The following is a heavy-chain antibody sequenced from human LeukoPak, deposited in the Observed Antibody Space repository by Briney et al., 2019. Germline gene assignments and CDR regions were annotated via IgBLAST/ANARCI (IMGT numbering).Heavy chain of an antibody. D-gene: IGHD3-22*01. V-gene: IGHV4-30-4*01. J-gene: IGHJ5*02. CDR2: TYYSGST. CDR1: GGSISSGDYY. CDR3: ARPYYYDSRIDP. Sequence: SATLSLTCTVSGGSISSGDYYWSWIRQPPGKGLEWIGYTYYSGSTYYNPSLKNRVSISVDTSKNQFSLNLSSVTAADTAVYYCARPYYYDSRIDPWGQGTLVTVSS.